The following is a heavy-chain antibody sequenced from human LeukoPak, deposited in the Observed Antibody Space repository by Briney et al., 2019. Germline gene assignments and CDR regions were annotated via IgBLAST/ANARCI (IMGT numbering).Heavy chain of an antibody. D-gene: IGHD2-2*01. CDR1: GGSFSGYY. CDR3: ARLYCSSTSCYGWFDP. CDR2: INHSGST. Sequence: SETLSLTCAVYGGSFSGYYWSWIRQPPGKGLEWIGEINHSGSTNYNPSLKSRVTISVDTSKNQSSLKLSSVTAADTAVYYCARLYCSSTSCYGWFDPWGQGTLVTVSS. J-gene: IGHJ5*02. V-gene: IGHV4-34*01.